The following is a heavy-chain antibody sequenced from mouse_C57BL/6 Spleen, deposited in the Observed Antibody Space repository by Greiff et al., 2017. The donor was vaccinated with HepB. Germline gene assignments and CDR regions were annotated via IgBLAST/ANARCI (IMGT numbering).Heavy chain of an antibody. CDR3: AREEYYYGSSSWYFDV. J-gene: IGHJ1*03. V-gene: IGHV1-55*01. D-gene: IGHD1-1*01. Sequence: QVQLQQPGAELVKPGASVKMSCKASGYTFTSYWITWVKQRPGQGLEWIGDIYPGSGSTNYNEKFKSKATLTVDTSSSTAYMQLSSLTSEDSAVYYCAREEYYYGSSSWYFDVWGTGTTVTVSS. CDR2: IYPGSGST. CDR1: GYTFTSYW.